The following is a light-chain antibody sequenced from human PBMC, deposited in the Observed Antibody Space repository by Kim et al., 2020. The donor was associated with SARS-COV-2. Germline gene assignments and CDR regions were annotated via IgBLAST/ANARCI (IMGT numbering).Light chain of an antibody. V-gene: IGKV1-39*01. CDR2: GAS. CDR3: QQSYSMPFT. CDR1: QSISTY. Sequence: DIQMTQSPSSLAASVGDRVTIACRASQSISTYLNWYQQKPGKAPKLLIYGASSLQSGAPSRFSGSGSGTDFTLTITSLQPEDFATYYCQQSYSMPFTFGGGTKVDIK. J-gene: IGKJ4*01.